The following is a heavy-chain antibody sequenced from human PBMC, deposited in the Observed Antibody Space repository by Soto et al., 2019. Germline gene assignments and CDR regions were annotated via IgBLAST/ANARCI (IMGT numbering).Heavy chain of an antibody. D-gene: IGHD5-12*01. J-gene: IGHJ4*02. CDR1: GGSIRSGGYY. Sequence: TLSLPCTVSGGSIRSGGYYWSSIRQHPGKGLEWIGYIHHTGSTYYNPSLKSRVYISVDTSKNQFSLKMRSVTAADTAVYYCASTVSTNDIDYWGQGTLVTVSS. CDR3: ASTVSTNDIDY. V-gene: IGHV4-31*03. CDR2: IHHTGST.